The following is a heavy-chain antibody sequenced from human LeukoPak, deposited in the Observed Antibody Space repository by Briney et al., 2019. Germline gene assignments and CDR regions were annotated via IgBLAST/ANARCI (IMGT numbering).Heavy chain of an antibody. CDR3: ARRGGSADAFDI. D-gene: IGHD3-10*01. CDR2: IYHSGST. Sequence: SETLSLTRAVSGGSLSSGGYSWSWIRHPPGKGLEWIGYIYHSGSTYYNPSLKSRVTISVDRSKNQFSLKLSSVTAADTAVYYCARRGGSADAFDIWGQGTMVTVSS. J-gene: IGHJ3*02. V-gene: IGHV4-30-2*01. CDR1: GGSLSSGGYS.